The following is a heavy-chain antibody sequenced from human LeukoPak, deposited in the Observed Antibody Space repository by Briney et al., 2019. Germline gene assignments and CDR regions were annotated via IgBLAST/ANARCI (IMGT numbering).Heavy chain of an antibody. CDR1: GFTFSNYA. J-gene: IGHJ4*02. V-gene: IGHV3-23*01. Sequence: GGSLILSCAASGFTFSNYAMSWVRHAPGSGLEWVSTISSRGDSTYDADSVKARFTISRDNSKNSLYLHMNSLRAEDPAVYYSAKGQRPDIPVAHTLDKWGQGTLVTVSS. D-gene: IGHD6-19*01. CDR2: ISSRGDST. CDR3: AKGQRPDIPVAHTLDK.